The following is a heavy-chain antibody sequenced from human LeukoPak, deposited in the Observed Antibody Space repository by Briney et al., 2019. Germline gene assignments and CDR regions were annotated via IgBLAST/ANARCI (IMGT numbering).Heavy chain of an antibody. CDR3: ARAATRYLGADY. J-gene: IGHJ4*02. CDR1: GYTFTSYA. V-gene: IGHV1-3*01. D-gene: IGHD3-10*01. CDR2: INAGNGNT. Sequence: GASVKVSCKASGYTFTSYAMHWVRQAPGQRLEWMGWINAGNGNTKYSQKFQGRVTMTRDTSISTAYMELSRLRSDDTAVYYCARAATRYLGADYWGQGTLVTVSS.